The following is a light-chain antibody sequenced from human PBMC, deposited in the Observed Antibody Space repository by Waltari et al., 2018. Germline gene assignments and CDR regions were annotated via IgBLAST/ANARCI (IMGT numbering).Light chain of an antibody. J-gene: IGKJ2*01. CDR1: QRVSSY. CDR2: DAS. CDR3: HQRSNWPSYT. Sequence: EIVLTQSPATLSLSPGERATLSCRASQRVSSYLAWYQQKPGQAPRLLIYDASNRATGIPARFSGSGSGTDFTLTISSLEPEDFAVYYCHQRSNWPSYTFGQGTKLEIK. V-gene: IGKV3-11*01.